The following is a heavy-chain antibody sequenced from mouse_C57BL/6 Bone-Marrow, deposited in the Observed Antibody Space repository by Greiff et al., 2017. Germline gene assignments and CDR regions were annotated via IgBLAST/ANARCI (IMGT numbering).Heavy chain of an antibody. CDR1: GYTFTSYW. J-gene: IGHJ1*03. CDR2: IYPGTGST. Sequence: QVQLQQPGAELVKPGASVKMSCKASGYTFTSYWITWVKQRPGQGLEWIGDIYPGTGSTKYNEKFKSKATLTVDTSSNTAYMQLSSLTSEDSAVYYCARPYYSNYWYFDVWGTGTTVTVSS. V-gene: IGHV1-55*01. D-gene: IGHD2-5*01. CDR3: ARPYYSNYWYFDV.